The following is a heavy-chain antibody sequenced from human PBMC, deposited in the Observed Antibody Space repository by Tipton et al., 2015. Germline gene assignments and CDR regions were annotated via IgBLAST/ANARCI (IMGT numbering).Heavy chain of an antibody. D-gene: IGHD3-3*01. J-gene: IGHJ6*02. V-gene: IGHV4-38-2*02. CDR2: IYHRGDT. Sequence: TLSLTCAVSGYSISSGYYWGWIRQPPGKGLEWIGSIYHRGDTNYNPSLKSRVTISLDTSKKQFSLSLTSVTAADSAVYYCARDGSDSEGYYYYGVDVWGQGTTVTVS. CDR3: ARDGSDSEGYYYYGVDV. CDR1: GYSISSGYY.